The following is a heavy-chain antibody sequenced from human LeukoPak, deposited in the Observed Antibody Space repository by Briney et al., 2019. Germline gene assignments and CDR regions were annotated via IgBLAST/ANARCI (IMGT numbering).Heavy chain of an antibody. D-gene: IGHD7-27*01. J-gene: IGHJ6*03. CDR3: ATNWGRYYYYMDV. V-gene: IGHV3-30*04. Sequence: PGRSLRLSCVASGFTFSSYAMHWVRQAPGKGLEWVTVISYDGSNKYYADSVKGRFTISRDNAKNSLYLQMNSLRAEDTAVYYCATNWGRYYYYMDVWGKGTTVTVSS. CDR1: GFTFSSYA. CDR2: ISYDGSNK.